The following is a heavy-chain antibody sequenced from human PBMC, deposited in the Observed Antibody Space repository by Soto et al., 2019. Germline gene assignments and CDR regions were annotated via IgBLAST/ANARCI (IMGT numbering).Heavy chain of an antibody. V-gene: IGHV1-69*13. Sequence: SVKVSCKASGGTFSSYAISWVRQAPGQWLEWMGGIIPIFGTANYAQKFQGRVTITADESTSTAYMELSSLRSEDTAVYYCARGNSSGWYTVDYWGQGTLVTVSS. D-gene: IGHD6-19*01. CDR3: ARGNSSGWYTVDY. J-gene: IGHJ4*02. CDR1: GGTFSSYA. CDR2: IIPIFGTA.